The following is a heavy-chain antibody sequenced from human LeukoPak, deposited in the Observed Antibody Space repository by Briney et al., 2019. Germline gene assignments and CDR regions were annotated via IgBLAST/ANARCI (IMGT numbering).Heavy chain of an antibody. D-gene: IGHD2-15*01. V-gene: IGHV1-69*13. CDR2: IIPIFGTA. CDR1: GGTFSSYA. Sequence: SVKVSCKASGGTFSSYAISWVRQAPGQGLEWMGGIIPIFGTANYAQKFQGRVTITADESTSTAYMELRSLRSEDTAVYYCARAGYCTGGSCYPPGASDRWFDPWGQGTLVTVSS. CDR3: ARAGYCTGGSCYPPGASDRWFDP. J-gene: IGHJ5*02.